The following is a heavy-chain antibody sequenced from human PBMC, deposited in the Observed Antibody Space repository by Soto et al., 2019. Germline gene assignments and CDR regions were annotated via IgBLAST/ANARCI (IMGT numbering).Heavy chain of an antibody. Sequence: ASVKVSCKASGYTFTSYYMHWVRQAPGQGLEWMGVINPSGGSTSYAQKFRGRVTMTRDTSTSTVYMELSSLRSEDTAVYYCAREGYYYDSSGYPGAYWGQGTLVTVSS. CDR3: AREGYYYDSSGYPGAY. CDR2: INPSGGST. V-gene: IGHV1-46*01. CDR1: GYTFTSYY. D-gene: IGHD3-22*01. J-gene: IGHJ4*02.